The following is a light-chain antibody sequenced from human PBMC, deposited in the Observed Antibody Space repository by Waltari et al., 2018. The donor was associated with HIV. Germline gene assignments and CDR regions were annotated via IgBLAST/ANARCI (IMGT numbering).Light chain of an antibody. CDR3: QVWDRGIDHPWV. CDR1: HIGIIS. V-gene: IGLV3-21*02. CDR2: DDQ. Sequence: SSVLTQPPSLSVATGQTAKISCGGAHIGIISVQGYPHKPGRAPLLAVYDDQDLPSGIPERFSVSKSGNTATLSISRVEAGDEADYSCQVWDRGIDHPWVFGGGTKVTVL. J-gene: IGLJ3*02.